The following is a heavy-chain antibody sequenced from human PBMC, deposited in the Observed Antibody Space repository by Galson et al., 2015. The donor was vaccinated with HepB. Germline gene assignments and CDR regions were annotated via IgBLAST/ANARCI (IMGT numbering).Heavy chain of an antibody. V-gene: IGHV3-23*01. CDR3: VKEGSWFGGDWFDP. CDR2: INGRGSTR. CDR1: GFIFRHHA. Sequence: SLRLSCAGSGFIFRHHAMAWIRQAPGKGLEWVSGINGRGSTRSYSDAVKGRFSISRDNSKDTVFLQMDNLRAEDTAVYYCVKEGSWFGGDWFDPWGQEALVTVS. J-gene: IGHJ5*02. D-gene: IGHD3-16*01.